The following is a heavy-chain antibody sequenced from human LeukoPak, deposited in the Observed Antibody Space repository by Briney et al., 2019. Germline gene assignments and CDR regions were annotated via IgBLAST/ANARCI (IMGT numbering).Heavy chain of an antibody. CDR2: ISSSSSYI. J-gene: IGHJ4*02. D-gene: IGHD6-13*01. CDR3: ARDSSPTGY. V-gene: IGHV3-21*01. Sequence: GGSLRLSCAASGFTFSSYCMNWVRQAPGKGLEWVSSISSSSSYIYYADSVKARFTISRDNAKNSLYLQMNSLRAEDTAVYYCARDSSPTGYWGQGTLVTVSS. CDR1: GFTFSSYC.